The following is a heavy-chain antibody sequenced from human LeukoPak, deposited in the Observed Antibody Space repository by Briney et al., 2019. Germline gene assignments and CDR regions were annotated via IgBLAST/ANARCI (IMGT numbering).Heavy chain of an antibody. Sequence: ASVKVSCMASGYTFTSFGISWVRQAPGQGLEWMGWISTYNGNTNYAQKLQGRVTMTTDTSTSTAYMDLRSLRSDDTAVYYCARDRAGSAWYTTFDYWGQGTLVTVSS. D-gene: IGHD6-19*01. CDR2: ISTYNGNT. CDR1: GYTFTSFG. CDR3: ARDRAGSAWYTTFDY. J-gene: IGHJ4*02. V-gene: IGHV1-18*01.